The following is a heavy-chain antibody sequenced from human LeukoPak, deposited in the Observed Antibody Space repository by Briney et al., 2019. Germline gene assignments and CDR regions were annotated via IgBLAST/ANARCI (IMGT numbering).Heavy chain of an antibody. CDR3: ARHGWYGGLPDC. J-gene: IGHJ4*02. CDR2: VYYSGST. D-gene: IGHD1-26*01. V-gene: IGHV4-39*01. Sequence: SETLSLTCTVSGGSISSSSSYWGWVRQPPGKGLEWIGSVYYSGSTYYNPSLKSRVTISVDTSKNQFSLKLSSVTAADTAVYYCARHGWYGGLPDCWGQGTLVTVSS. CDR1: GGSISSSSSY.